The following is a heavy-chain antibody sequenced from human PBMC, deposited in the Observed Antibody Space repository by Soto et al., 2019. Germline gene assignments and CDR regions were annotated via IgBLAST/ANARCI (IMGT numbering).Heavy chain of an antibody. D-gene: IGHD6-13*01. CDR3: ARVLPGYSSSFGWFDP. CDR1: GGTFSSYA. Sequence: SVKVSCKASGGTFSSYAISWVRQAPGQGLEWMGGIIPIFGTAIYAQNFQGRVTLTADESTSTAYMELSSLRSEDTAVYYCARVLPGYSSSFGWFDPWGQGTLVTVSS. CDR2: IIPIFGTA. J-gene: IGHJ5*02. V-gene: IGHV1-69*13.